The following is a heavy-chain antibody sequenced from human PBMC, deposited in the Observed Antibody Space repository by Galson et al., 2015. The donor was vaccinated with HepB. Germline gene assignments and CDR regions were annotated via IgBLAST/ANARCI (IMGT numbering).Heavy chain of an antibody. CDR1: GFTFSSYG. V-gene: IGHV3-30*18. CDR3: AKGRHIVVVVGLFDY. Sequence: SLRLSCAASGFTFSSYGMHWVRQAPGKGLEWVAVISYDGSNKYYADSVKGRFTISRDNSKNTLYLQMNSLRAEDTAVYYCAKGRHIVVVVGLFDYWGQGTLVTVSS. D-gene: IGHD2-15*01. CDR2: ISYDGSNK. J-gene: IGHJ4*02.